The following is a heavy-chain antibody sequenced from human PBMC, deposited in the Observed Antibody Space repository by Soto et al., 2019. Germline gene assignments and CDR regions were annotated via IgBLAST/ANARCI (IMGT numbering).Heavy chain of an antibody. CDR3: ARWWMYAPRYFQH. Sequence: SETLSLTYAVSGGSISIGGYSLSWIRQPPGKGLEWIGYIYHSGSTYYNPSLKSRVTISVDRSKNQFSLKLSSVTAADTAVYYCARWWMYAPRYFQHWGQGTLVTVSS. V-gene: IGHV4-30-2*01. CDR2: IYHSGST. CDR1: GGSISIGGYS. J-gene: IGHJ1*01. D-gene: IGHD2-8*01.